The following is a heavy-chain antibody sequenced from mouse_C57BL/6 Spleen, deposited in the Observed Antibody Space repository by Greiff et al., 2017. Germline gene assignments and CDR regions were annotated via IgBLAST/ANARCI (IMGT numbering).Heavy chain of an antibody. D-gene: IGHD2-1*01. Sequence: VHVKQSGAELVRPGASVKLSCTASGFNIKDYYMHWVKQRPEQGLEWIGRIDPEDGDTEYAPKFQGKATMTADTSSNTAYLQLSSLTSEDTAVYYCTRLYYGNSYWYFDVWGTGTTVTVSS. CDR3: TRLYYGNSYWYFDV. V-gene: IGHV14-1*01. CDR2: IDPEDGDT. CDR1: GFNIKDYY. J-gene: IGHJ1*03.